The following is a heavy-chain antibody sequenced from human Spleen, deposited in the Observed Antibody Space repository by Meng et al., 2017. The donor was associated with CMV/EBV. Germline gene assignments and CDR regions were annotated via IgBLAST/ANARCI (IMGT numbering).Heavy chain of an antibody. V-gene: IGHV1-2*02. D-gene: IGHD2-2*02. CDR3: ARPRRNYQLLYPFDY. CDR1: GYTFTEYY. CDR2: INPKSGGT. Sequence: SGYTFTEYYIHRVRQAPGQGLEWMGWINPKSGGTNCAHKFQGRVTMTRDTSISTAYMDLSSLRSDDTAVYYCARPRRNYQLLYPFDYWGQGTLVTVSS. J-gene: IGHJ4*02.